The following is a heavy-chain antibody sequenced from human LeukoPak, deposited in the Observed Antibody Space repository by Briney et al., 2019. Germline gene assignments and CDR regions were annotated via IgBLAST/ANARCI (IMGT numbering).Heavy chain of an antibody. CDR3: ARAGGYHYSSGYHTNYYFDY. D-gene: IGHD3-22*01. Sequence: PGGSLRLSCAASGFTFSSYDMHWVRQATGKGLEWVSAIGTAGDTYYPGSVKGRFTISRENAKNSLYLQMNSLRAGDTAVYYCARAGGYHYSSGYHTNYYFDYWGQGTLVTVSS. CDR2: IGTAGDT. CDR1: GFTFSSYD. V-gene: IGHV3-13*01. J-gene: IGHJ4*02.